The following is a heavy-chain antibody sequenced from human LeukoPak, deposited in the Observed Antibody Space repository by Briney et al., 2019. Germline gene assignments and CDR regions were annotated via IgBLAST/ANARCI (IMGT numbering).Heavy chain of an antibody. CDR2: ISSGGTYE. Sequence: PGKSLRLSCAASGFTFSNYAMHWVRQAPGKGLEWVSLISSGGTYEYYADSVKGRFTISRDNSKNTLYLQLNSLRAEDTAVEYSAGDYTYYYDSGISGPHYFDNWGQGTLVTVSS. CDR3: AGDYTYYYDSGISGPHYFDN. CDR1: GFTFSNYA. J-gene: IGHJ4*02. D-gene: IGHD3-10*01. V-gene: IGHV3-30*01.